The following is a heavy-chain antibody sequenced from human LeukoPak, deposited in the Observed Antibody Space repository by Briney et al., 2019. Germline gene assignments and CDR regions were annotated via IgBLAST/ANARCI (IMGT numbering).Heavy chain of an antibody. J-gene: IGHJ5*02. D-gene: IGHD1-7*01. CDR3: AKDGYNWNYVPHNWFDP. V-gene: IGHV3-23*01. CDR2: ISGSGGST. Sequence: GGSLRLSCAASGFTFSSYAMSWVRQAPGKGLEWVSAISGSGGSTYYADSVKGRFTISRDNSKNTLYLQMNSLRAEDTAVYYCAKDGYNWNYVPHNWFDPWGQGTLVTVSS. CDR1: GFTFSSYA.